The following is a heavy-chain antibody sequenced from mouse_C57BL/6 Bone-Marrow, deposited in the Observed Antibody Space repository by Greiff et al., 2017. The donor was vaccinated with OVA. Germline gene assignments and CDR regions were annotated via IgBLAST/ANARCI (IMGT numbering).Heavy chain of an antibody. Sequence: QVQLQQSGAELARPGASVKLSCKASGYTFTSYGISWVKQRTGQGLEWIGEIYPRSGNTYYNEKFKGKATLTADKSSSTAYMELRSLTSEDSAVYFCARERGIYYDYDVSYWGQGTLVTVSA. CDR2: IYPRSGNT. V-gene: IGHV1-81*01. D-gene: IGHD2-4*01. J-gene: IGHJ3*01. CDR3: ARERGIYYDYDVSY. CDR1: GYTFTSYG.